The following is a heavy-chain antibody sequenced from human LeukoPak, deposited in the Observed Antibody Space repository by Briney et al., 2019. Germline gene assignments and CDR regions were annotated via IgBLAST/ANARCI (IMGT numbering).Heavy chain of an antibody. CDR1: GFTFSSYA. V-gene: IGHV3-30*04. J-gene: IGHJ3*02. D-gene: IGHD3-22*01. Sequence: GGSLRLSCAASGFTFSSYAMHWVRQAPGKGLEWVAVISYDGSNKYYADSVKGRFTISRDNSKNTLYRQMNSLRAEDTAVYYCAREGDSSEFDAFDIWGQGTMVTVSS. CDR3: AREGDSSEFDAFDI. CDR2: ISYDGSNK.